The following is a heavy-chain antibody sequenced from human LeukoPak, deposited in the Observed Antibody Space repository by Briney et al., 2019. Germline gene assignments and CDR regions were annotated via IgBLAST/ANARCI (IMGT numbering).Heavy chain of an antibody. CDR3: ARDSSYYYDSSGYYDY. CDR2: IYYSGST. CDR1: GGSNSSYY. D-gene: IGHD3-22*01. V-gene: IGHV4-59*01. J-gene: IGHJ4*02. Sequence: SETLSLTCTVSGGSNSSYYWSWIRQPPGKGLEWIGYIYYSGSTNYNPSLKSRVTISVDTSKNQFSLKLSSVTAADTAVYYCARDSSYYYDSSGYYDYWGQGTLVTVSS.